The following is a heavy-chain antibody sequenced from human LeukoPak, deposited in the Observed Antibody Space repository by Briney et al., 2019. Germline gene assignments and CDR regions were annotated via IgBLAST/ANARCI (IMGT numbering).Heavy chain of an antibody. V-gene: IGHV1-18*01. CDR3: ARVVPRYYDTSGANWFDP. D-gene: IGHD3-22*01. J-gene: IGHJ5*02. CDR1: GYTFTSYG. Sequence: ASVKVSCKASGYTFTSYGISWVRQAPGQGLEWMGWISAYNGNTNYAQKLQGRVTMTTDTSTSTAYMELRSLRSDDTAVYFCARVVPRYYDTSGANWFDPWGQGTLVTVSS. CDR2: ISAYNGNT.